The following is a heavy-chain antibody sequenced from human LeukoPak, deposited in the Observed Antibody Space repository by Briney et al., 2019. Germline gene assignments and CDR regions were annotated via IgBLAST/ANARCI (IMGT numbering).Heavy chain of an antibody. D-gene: IGHD3-10*01. V-gene: IGHV1-69*05. CDR1: GGTFSCYA. CDR3: AREGRDYYGSGSYYEVPFDY. J-gene: IGHJ4*02. Sequence: ASVNVSCTASGGTFSCYAISWVPQAPGQGLECMGGIIPILGTANYAQKFQGRVTITTDESTSTAYMQLSSVRSDDTAVYYCAREGRDYYGSGSYYEVPFDYWGQGTLVTASS. CDR2: IIPILGTA.